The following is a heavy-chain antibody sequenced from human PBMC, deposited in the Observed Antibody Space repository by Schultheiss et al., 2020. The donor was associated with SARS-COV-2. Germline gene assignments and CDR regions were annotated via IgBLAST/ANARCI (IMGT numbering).Heavy chain of an antibody. D-gene: IGHD3-22*01. Sequence: GGSLRLSCAASGLTFSDYSVNWVRQAPGKGLEWVSSISSTSSYIYYADSVKGRFTISRDNAKNSLYLQMNSLRVEDTAVYYCHILYYYDSSGSTDYWGQGTLVTVSS. V-gene: IGHV3-21*01. CDR2: ISSTSSYI. J-gene: IGHJ4*02. CDR3: HILYYYDSSGSTDY. CDR1: GLTFSDYS.